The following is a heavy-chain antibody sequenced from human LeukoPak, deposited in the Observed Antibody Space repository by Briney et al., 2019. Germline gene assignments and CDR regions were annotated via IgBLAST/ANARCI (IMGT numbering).Heavy chain of an antibody. CDR3: TRGPASGSHFAWLDS. V-gene: IGHV4-34*01. D-gene: IGHD3-10*01. Sequence: PSETLSLTCAVYGGSFNPYYWNWIRQSPGKGLEWIGEINHSGNTNYNPSLKSRVTISVDTSNNQFSLRLISVAATDTAVYYCTRGPASGSHFAWLDSWGQGILVTVSS. CDR2: INHSGNT. CDR1: GGSFNPYY. J-gene: IGHJ5*01.